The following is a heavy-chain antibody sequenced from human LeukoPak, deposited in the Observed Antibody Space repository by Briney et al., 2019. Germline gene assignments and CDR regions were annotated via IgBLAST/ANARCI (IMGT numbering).Heavy chain of an antibody. V-gene: IGHV4-34*01. CDR1: GGSFSGYY. CDR3: ARLRRSGY. D-gene: IGHD3-10*01. J-gene: IGHJ4*02. Sequence: PSETLSLTCAVYGGSFSGYYWSWIRQPPGKGLEWIGEINHSGSTNYNPSLKSRVTISVDTSKTQFSLKLSPVTAADTAVYYCARLRRSGYWGQGTLVTVSS. CDR2: INHSGST.